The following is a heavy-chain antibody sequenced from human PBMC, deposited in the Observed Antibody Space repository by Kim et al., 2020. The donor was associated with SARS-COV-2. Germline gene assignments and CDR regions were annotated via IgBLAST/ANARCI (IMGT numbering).Heavy chain of an antibody. CDR3: ARGPPGRSPIQGYYFDD. V-gene: IGHV4-34*01. CDR2: INHSGST. Sequence: SETLSLTCAVYGGSFSGYYWSWIRQPPGKGLEWIGEINHSGSTNYNPSLKSRVTISVDTSKNQFSLKLSSVTAADTAVYYCARGPPGRSPIQGYYFDDWGQGTLVTVSS. D-gene: IGHD1-1*01. CDR1: GGSFSGYY. J-gene: IGHJ4*02.